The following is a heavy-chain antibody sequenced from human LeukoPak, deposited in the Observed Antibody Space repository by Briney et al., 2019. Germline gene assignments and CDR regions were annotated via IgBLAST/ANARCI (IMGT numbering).Heavy chain of an antibody. CDR2: ISTSSSTI. CDR3: ARDYRSSSGWTVDY. D-gene: IGHD6-19*01. Sequence: GGSLRLSCAASGFTFSSYAMNWVRQAPGKGLEWVSYISTSSSTIYYADSVKGRFTISRDNAKNSLYLQMNSLRDEDTAVYYCARDYRSSSGWTVDYWGQGTLVTVSS. CDR1: GFTFSSYA. J-gene: IGHJ4*02. V-gene: IGHV3-48*02.